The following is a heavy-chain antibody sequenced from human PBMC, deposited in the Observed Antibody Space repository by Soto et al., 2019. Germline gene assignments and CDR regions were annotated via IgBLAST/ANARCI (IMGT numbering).Heavy chain of an antibody. J-gene: IGHJ6*03. CDR1: GGSIRESGLY. CDR3: ARSLMDV. CDR2: IFVSGRT. Sequence: QMQLQESGPGLVKPSETLSLTCTVSGGSIRESGLYWGWIRQSPGKGLEWIGSIFVSGRTHYNPSRKSRVPISIDASKNQFSLTVISVTAADTGVYYCARSLMDVWGKGTTVTVSS. V-gene: IGHV4-39*01.